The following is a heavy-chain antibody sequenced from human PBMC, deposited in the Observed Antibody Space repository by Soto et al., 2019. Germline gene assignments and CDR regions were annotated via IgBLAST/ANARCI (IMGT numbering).Heavy chain of an antibody. V-gene: IGHV3-7*01. J-gene: IGHJ4*02. CDR2: IKQDGSEK. D-gene: IGHD2-2*01. CDR1: GFTFSSYW. CDR3: ASRFCSSSSCFEESWCYFDS. Sequence: PGGSLRLSCAASGFTFSSYWMNWVRQAPGKGLEWVANIKQDGSEKYYVDSVKGRFTISRDNAKNSLYLQMNSLRAEDTAVYYCASRFCSSSSCFEESWCYFDSWGQGALVTVSS.